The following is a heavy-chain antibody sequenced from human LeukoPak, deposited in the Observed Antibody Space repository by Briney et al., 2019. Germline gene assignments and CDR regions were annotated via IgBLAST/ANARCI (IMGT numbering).Heavy chain of an antibody. J-gene: IGHJ4*02. V-gene: IGHV3-23*01. CDR2: ISGSGGST. CDR3: AKGTSPYDSSGYHFY. Sequence: GGSLRLSCAASGFFFSSYVMSWVRQAPGKGLEWVSCISGSGGSTYYADSVKGRFTISRDNPKNTLYLQMNSLRAEDTAIYYCAKGTSPYDSSGYHFYWGQGTLVTVSS. D-gene: IGHD3-22*01. CDR1: GFFFSSYV.